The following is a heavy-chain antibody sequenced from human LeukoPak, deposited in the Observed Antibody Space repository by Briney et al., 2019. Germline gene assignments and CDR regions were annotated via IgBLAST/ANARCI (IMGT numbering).Heavy chain of an antibody. CDR1: GYTFADY. D-gene: IGHD2-21*02. Sequence: ASVKVSCKASGYTFADYVHRVRQALGQGLEWMGWINPKTSGTNFALKFLGRVTMTRDTSISTAYMELTSLRSDDTALYYCARSKRRGDLLDYWGQGILVTVSS. CDR3: ARSKRRGDLLDY. CDR2: INPKTSGT. J-gene: IGHJ4*02. V-gene: IGHV1-2*02.